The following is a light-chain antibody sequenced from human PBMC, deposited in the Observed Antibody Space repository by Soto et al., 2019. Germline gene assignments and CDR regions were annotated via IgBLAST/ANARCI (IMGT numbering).Light chain of an antibody. CDR2: DTN. CDR1: KSNVGRNY. J-gene: IGLJ2*01. Sequence: QSVLTQPPSVSAAPGQTVTVSCSGNKSNVGRNYVSWYQQFPGTAPRLLIYDTNKRPSGIPGRFSGSKSGTSATLGITGLQTGDEPIYYCGTWDSRLSGVLFGGGTKLTAL. CDR3: GTWDSRLSGVL. V-gene: IGLV1-51*01.